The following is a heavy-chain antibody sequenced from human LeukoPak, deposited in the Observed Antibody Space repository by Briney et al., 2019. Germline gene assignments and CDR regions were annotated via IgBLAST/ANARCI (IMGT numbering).Heavy chain of an antibody. D-gene: IGHD1-26*01. CDR3: AREQWGSTFPDY. V-gene: IGHV4-38-2*02. J-gene: IGHJ4*02. Sequence: ASETLSLTCSVSGYSISSGYNWGWIRQPPGKGPEWIGSTHHNGPTFYHPSLKSPVTISVDTSLNQVSLNLNSVTAADTAVYYCAREQWGSTFPDYWGQGVLVIVSS. CDR1: GYSISSGYN. CDR2: THHNGPT.